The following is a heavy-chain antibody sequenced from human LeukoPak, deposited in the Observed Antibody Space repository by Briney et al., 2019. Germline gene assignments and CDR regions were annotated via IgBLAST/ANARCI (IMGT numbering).Heavy chain of an antibody. D-gene: IGHD5-12*01. J-gene: IGHJ4*02. CDR1: GFTFSNAW. CDR3: AKDFSGYDWGFFDY. CDR2: IKSKTDGGTT. Sequence: GGSLRLSCAASGFTFSNAWMSWVRQAPGKGLEWVGRIKSKTDGGTTDYAAPVKGRFTISRDDSKNTLYLQMNSLRAEDTAVYYCAKDFSGYDWGFFDYWGQGTLVTVSS. V-gene: IGHV3-15*01.